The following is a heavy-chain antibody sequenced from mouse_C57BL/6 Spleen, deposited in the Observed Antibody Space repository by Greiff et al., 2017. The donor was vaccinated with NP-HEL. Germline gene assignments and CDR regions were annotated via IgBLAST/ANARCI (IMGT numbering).Heavy chain of an antibody. Sequence: EVKLEESGAELVKPGASVKLSCTASGFNIKDYYMHWVKQRTEQGLEWIGRIDPEDGETKYAPNFQGKATITADTSSNTAYLQLSSLTSEDTAVYYCARWRDYGSSLYYAMDYWGQGTSVTVSS. V-gene: IGHV14-2*01. CDR3: ARWRDYGSSLYYAMDY. CDR2: IDPEDGET. D-gene: IGHD1-1*01. CDR1: GFNIKDYY. J-gene: IGHJ4*01.